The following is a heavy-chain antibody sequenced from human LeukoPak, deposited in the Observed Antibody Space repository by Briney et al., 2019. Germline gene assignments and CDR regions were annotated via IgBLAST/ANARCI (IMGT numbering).Heavy chain of an antibody. Sequence: SETLSLTCTVSGGSISSSSYYWGWIRQPPGKGLEWIVSIHSSGSTYYNPSLKSRVTISVDTSKNQFSLKLTSMTAADTAVYYCARDSMVRGVITTRWFDPWGQGTLVTVSS. CDR1: GGSISSSSYY. CDR3: ARDSMVRGVITTRWFDP. J-gene: IGHJ5*02. CDR2: IHSSGST. D-gene: IGHD3-10*01. V-gene: IGHV4-39*07.